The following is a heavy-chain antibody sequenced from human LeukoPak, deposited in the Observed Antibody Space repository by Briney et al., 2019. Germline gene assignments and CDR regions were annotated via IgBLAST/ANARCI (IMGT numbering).Heavy chain of an antibody. CDR2: ISGYNAKT. D-gene: IGHD3-22*01. CDR3: ARVRDYYASSDYSDY. J-gene: IGHJ4*02. CDR1: GYTFTSYY. Sequence: ASMKVSCKTSGYTFTSYYVSWVRQAPGQGLEWMGWISGYNAKTKYVQKFQGRITMTIDTSTTTAYVELRSLTSDDTAVYYCARVRDYYASSDYSDYWGQGTLVTVSS. V-gene: IGHV1-18*04.